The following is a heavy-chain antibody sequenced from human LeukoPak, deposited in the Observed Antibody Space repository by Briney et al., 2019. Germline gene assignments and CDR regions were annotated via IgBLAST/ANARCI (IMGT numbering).Heavy chain of an antibody. J-gene: IGHJ6*02. CDR3: ARDWSSSWYGELWGPYYYYGMDV. CDR2: ISSSSSYI. Sequence: GGSLRLSCAASGFTFSSYSMNWVRQAPGKGLEWVSSISSSSSYIYYADSAKGRFTISRDNAKNSLYLQMNSLRAEDTAVYYCARDWSSSWYGELWGPYYYYGMDVWGQGTTVTVSS. CDR1: GFTFSSYS. V-gene: IGHV3-21*01. D-gene: IGHD6-13*01.